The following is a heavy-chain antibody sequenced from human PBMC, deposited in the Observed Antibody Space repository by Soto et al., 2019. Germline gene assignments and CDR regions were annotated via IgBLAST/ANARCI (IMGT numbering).Heavy chain of an antibody. J-gene: IGHJ4*02. CDR2: INAGNGNT. V-gene: IGHV1-3*01. Sequence: ASVKVSCKASGYTFTSYAMHWVRQAPGQRLEWMGWINAGNGNTKYSQKFQGRVTITRDTSASTAYMELSSLRSEDTAVYYCARSIVVVTPQDYGGRETRVTVSS. D-gene: IGHD2-21*02. CDR3: ARSIVVVTPQDY. CDR1: GYTFTSYA.